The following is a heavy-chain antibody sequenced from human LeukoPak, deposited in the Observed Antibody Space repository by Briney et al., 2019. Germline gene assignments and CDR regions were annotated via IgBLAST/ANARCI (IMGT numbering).Heavy chain of an antibody. CDR3: ARRDASGWYSLDY. Sequence: PGGSLRLSCGASGFTFSRYLMSWVRQAPGKGLQWVSSISGDTSGTYYADSVKGRFTISRDNSENTLCLQMNRLRPDDTAVYYCARRDASGWYSLDYWGQGILVTVSS. J-gene: IGHJ4*02. D-gene: IGHD6-19*01. CDR1: GFTFSRYL. CDR2: ISGDTSGT. V-gene: IGHV3-23*01.